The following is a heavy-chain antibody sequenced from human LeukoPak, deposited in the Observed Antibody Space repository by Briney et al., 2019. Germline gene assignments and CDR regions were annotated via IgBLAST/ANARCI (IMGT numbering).Heavy chain of an antibody. J-gene: IGHJ4*02. V-gene: IGHV3-48*01. CDR3: ARDRMGGSFDY. Sequence: PGGSLRLSCAASGFAFSSYAMNWVPEAPGKGLEWVSFITGASGTIYYVDSMKGRFTISRDNAKNTLYLQIDNLRAEDTAVYYCARDRMGGSFDYWGQGTPVTVSS. CDR2: ITGASGTI. D-gene: IGHD2-15*01. CDR1: GFAFSSYA.